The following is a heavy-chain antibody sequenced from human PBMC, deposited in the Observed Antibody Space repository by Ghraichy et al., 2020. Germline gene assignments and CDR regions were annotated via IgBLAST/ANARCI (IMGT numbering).Heavy chain of an antibody. Sequence: LSLTCAASGFTFSSYWMSWVRQAPGKGLEWVANIKQDGSKKYYVDSVKGRFTISRDNAKNSLYLQMNSLRAVDTAVYYCARDYNMVYSSSWYPPNYYGMDVWGQGTMVTVSS. CDR3: ARDYNMVYSSSWYPPNYYGMDV. CDR1: GFTFSSYW. J-gene: IGHJ6*02. V-gene: IGHV3-7*01. D-gene: IGHD6-13*01. CDR2: IKQDGSKK.